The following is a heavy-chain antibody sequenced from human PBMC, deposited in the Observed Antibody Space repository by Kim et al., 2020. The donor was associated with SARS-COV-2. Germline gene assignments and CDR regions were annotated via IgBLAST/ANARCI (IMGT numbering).Heavy chain of an antibody. Sequence: ASVKVSCKTSDYTYSGSGFSWVRQAPGQGLEWMGWIHTKKGDTKYVQKFQDRVTMTTDSSTNTAYMELRSLKSDDTAVYYCVRGTWGDVNDYWGPGTLVTVSS. D-gene: IGHD3-10*01. CDR1: DYTYSGSG. CDR3: VRGTWGDVNDY. V-gene: IGHV1-18*01. CDR2: IHTKKGDT. J-gene: IGHJ4*02.